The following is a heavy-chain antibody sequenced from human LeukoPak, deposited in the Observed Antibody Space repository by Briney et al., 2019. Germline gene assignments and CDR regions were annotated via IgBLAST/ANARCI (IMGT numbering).Heavy chain of an antibody. D-gene: IGHD6-6*01. V-gene: IGHV4-4*02. CDR3: ARGMGSGGSSDAFDI. J-gene: IGHJ3*02. CDR2: IYYTGRT. Sequence: SETLSLTCAVSGVSISNGNWWSWVRQSPGKGLEGIGEIYYTGRTNYKSSLTSRVTISSDKSNNQFSLTLTSVSAADTAVYFCARGMGSGGSSDAFDIWGQGTLVTVSS. CDR1: GVSISNGNW.